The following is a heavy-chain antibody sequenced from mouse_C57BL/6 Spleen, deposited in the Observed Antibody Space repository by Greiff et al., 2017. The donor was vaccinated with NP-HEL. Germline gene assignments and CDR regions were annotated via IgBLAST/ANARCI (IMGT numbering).Heavy chain of an antibody. Sequence: EVKLVESGGGLVKPGGSLKLSCAASGFTFSSYAMSWVRQTPEKRLEWVATISDGGSYTYYPDNVKGRFTISRDNAKNNLYLQMSHLKSEDTAMYYCARRREFITTVVARDYYAMDYWGQGTSVTVSS. CDR3: ARRREFITTVVARDYYAMDY. D-gene: IGHD1-1*01. V-gene: IGHV5-4*03. J-gene: IGHJ4*01. CDR2: ISDGGSYT. CDR1: GFTFSSYA.